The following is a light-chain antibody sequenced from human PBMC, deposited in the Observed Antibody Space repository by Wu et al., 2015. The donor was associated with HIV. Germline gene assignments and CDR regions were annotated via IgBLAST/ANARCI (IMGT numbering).Light chain of an antibody. J-gene: IGKJ1*01. V-gene: IGKV3-20*01. CDR1: QRVISRH. CDR3: QHYGTSTRT. CDR2: CI. Sequence: EIVLTQSPGTLSLSPGERATLSCRASQRVISRHLAWYQQKPGQAPRLLILWCIQQGHWHPRQVQWQWSGTDFTLTISRLEPEDFAMYYCQHYGTSTRTFGQRDQRWKS.